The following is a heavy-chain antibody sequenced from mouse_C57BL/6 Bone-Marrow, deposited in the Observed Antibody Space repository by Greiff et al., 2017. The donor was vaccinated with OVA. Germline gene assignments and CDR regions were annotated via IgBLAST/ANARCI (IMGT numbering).Heavy chain of an antibody. CDR2: INPYNGGT. D-gene: IGHD1-1*01. Sequence: EVQLQQSGPVLVKPGASVKMSCKASGYTFTDYYMNWVKQSHGKSLEWIGVINPYNGGTSYNQKFKGKATLTVDKSSSTAYMELNSLTSEDSAVYYCAGGGYGSSYHGWGQGTTLTVSS. CDR1: GYTFTDYY. V-gene: IGHV1-19*01. CDR3: AGGGYGSSYHG. J-gene: IGHJ2*01.